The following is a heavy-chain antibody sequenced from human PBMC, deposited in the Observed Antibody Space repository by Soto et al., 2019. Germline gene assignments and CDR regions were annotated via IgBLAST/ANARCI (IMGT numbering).Heavy chain of an antibody. CDR1: GASISSGCHY. CDR3: AREIVVSARWFDP. Sequence: PLETLSLTCTVSGASISSGCHYWSWIRQHPGKGLEWIGYIYYSGSTYYNPSLNSRVIISVDTSKNQFSLKLNSVTAADTAVYYCAREIVVSARWFDPWGQGTLVTVSS. CDR2: IYYSGST. D-gene: IGHD3-22*01. V-gene: IGHV4-31*02. J-gene: IGHJ5*02.